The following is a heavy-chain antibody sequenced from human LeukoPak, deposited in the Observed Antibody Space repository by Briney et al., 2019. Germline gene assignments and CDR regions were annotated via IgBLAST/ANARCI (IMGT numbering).Heavy chain of an antibody. D-gene: IGHD2-15*01. CDR2: IYTSGST. CDR1: GGSISSYY. J-gene: IGHJ4*02. V-gene: IGHV4-4*09. Sequence: PSETLSLTCAVSGGSISSYYWSWVRQPPGKGLEWIGYIYTSGSTNYNPSLKSRVTISVDTSKNQFSLKPSSVTAAHTAVYYCARALQWYADPYYFAHGAQGTLAPVSP. CDR3: ARALQWYADPYYFAH.